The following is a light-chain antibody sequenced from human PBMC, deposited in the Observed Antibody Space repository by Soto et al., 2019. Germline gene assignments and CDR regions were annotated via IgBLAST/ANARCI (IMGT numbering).Light chain of an antibody. V-gene: IGLV2-8*01. J-gene: IGLJ1*01. CDR2: EVN. CDR1: SSDVGGYNY. Sequence: QSVLTQPPSASGSPGQSVTSCCTGTSSDVGGYNYVSWYQQHPGKAPKLMIYEVNKRPSGVPDRFSGSKSGNTASLTVSGLQAEDEAYYYCSSYAGSNNFGVFGTGTKVTVL. CDR3: SSYAGSNNFGV.